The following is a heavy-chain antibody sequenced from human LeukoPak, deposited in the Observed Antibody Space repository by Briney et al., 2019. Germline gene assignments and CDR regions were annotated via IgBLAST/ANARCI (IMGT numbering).Heavy chain of an antibody. CDR2: INHSGST. D-gene: IGHD3-3*01. CDR3: ARLYFSRNVFIPARWDY. Sequence: SETLSLTCAVYGGPFSGYYWSWIRQPPGKGLEWIGEINHSGSTSYNPSLKSRVTISVDTSKNQFSLTLSSVTAADTAVYYCARLYFSRNVFIPARWDYWGQGTLVTVSS. V-gene: IGHV4-34*01. J-gene: IGHJ4*02. CDR1: GGPFSGYY.